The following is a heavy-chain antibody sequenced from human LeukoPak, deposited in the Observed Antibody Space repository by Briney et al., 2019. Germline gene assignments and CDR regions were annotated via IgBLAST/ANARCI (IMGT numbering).Heavy chain of an antibody. V-gene: IGHV4-31*03. D-gene: IGHD2-15*01. CDR1: GGSISSGGYY. CDR3: ARRGPDCSGGSCYNFDY. J-gene: IGHJ4*02. CDR2: IYYSGST. Sequence: SQTLSLTCTVSGGSISSGGYYWSWIRRHPGKGLEWIGYIYYSGSTNYNPSLKSRVTISVDTSKNQFSLKLSSVTAADTAVYYCARRGPDCSGGSCYNFDYWGQGTLVTVSS.